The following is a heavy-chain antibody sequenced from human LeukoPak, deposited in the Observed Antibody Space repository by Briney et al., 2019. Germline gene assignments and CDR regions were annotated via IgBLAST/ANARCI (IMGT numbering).Heavy chain of an antibody. D-gene: IGHD2-2*01. CDR3: ARDNWSEYQLHRG. V-gene: IGHV3-30-3*01. J-gene: IGHJ4*02. CDR1: GFTFGSYA. Sequence: PGGSLRLSCAASGFTFGSYAMHWVRQAPGKGLEWVAVISYDGSNKYYADSVKGRFTISRDDSKNTLYLQMNSLRAEDTAVYYCARDNWSEYQLHRGWGQGTLVTVSS. CDR2: ISYDGSNK.